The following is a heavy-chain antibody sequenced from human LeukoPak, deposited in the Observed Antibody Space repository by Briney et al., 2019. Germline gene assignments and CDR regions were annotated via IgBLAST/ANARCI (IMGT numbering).Heavy chain of an antibody. CDR3: ARGSSPFDY. V-gene: IGHV4-59*08. Sequence: SETLSLTCSVSNDSIRNYYWSWIRQPPGKGLEWIGSPYYSGNTNYNPSLKSRVTISLDTSKNQFSLKLSSVTAADTAVYYCARGSSPFDYWGQGTLVTVSS. CDR1: NDSIRNYY. CDR2: PYYSGNT. J-gene: IGHJ4*02.